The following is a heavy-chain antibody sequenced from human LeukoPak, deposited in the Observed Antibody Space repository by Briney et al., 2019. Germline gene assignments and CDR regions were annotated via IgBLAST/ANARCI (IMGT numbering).Heavy chain of an antibody. V-gene: IGHV3-30*01. Sequence: GRSLRLSCAASGFTFSSYAMHWVRQAPGKGPEWVATISYDGSNKYYADSVKGRFTISRDNSKNTPYLQMNSLRAEDTAVYYCARDSGNIYYYMDVWGKGTTVTVSS. CDR1: GFTFSSYA. D-gene: IGHD2/OR15-2a*01. CDR3: ARDSGNIYYYMDV. J-gene: IGHJ6*03. CDR2: ISYDGSNK.